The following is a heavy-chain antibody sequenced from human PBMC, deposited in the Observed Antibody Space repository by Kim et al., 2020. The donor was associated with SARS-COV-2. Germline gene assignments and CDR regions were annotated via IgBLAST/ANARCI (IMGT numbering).Heavy chain of an antibody. D-gene: IGHD4-4*01. V-gene: IGHV3-23*01. CDR2: HTEHNS. CDR3: ATVVTWRGYSAH. J-gene: IGHJ4*02. CDR1: GFSFNSYP. Sequence: GGSLRLSCAASGFSFNSYPMAWIRQSPEKRLEWVTTHTEHNSFYADSVKGRFTISRDTSKSTLYLQMNNLRIEDTAIYYCATVVTWRGYSAHWGQGTRVAVSS.